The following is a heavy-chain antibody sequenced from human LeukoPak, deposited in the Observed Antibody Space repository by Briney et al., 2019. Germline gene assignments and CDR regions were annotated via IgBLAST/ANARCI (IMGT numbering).Heavy chain of an antibody. CDR2: IYHTATT. V-gene: IGHV4-4*09. CDR1: GDSIRSDR. Sequence: SETLSLTCAVSGDSIRSDRWNWIRHLPGQGLEWIGYIYHTATTNYNHSFRTRVTMSLDTSNNQFSLRLTSVTAADTAVYYCARTPARSGWAYYFDYWGQGALVTVSS. CDR3: ARTPARSGWAYYFDY. J-gene: IGHJ4*02. D-gene: IGHD6-19*01.